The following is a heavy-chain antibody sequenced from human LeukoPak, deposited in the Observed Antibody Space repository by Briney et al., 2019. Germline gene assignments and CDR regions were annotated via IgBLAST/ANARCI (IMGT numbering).Heavy chain of an antibody. CDR2: ISSSSSYI. CDR1: GFTFSSYS. D-gene: IGHD6-19*01. J-gene: IGHJ4*02. V-gene: IGHV3-21*01. CDR3: ARDPGSSGAEIFDH. Sequence: GGSLRLSCAASGFTFSSYSMNWVRQAPGKGLEWVSSISSSSSYIYYADSVKGRFTISRDNAKNTLYLQMNSLRAEDTAVYYCARDPGSSGAEIFDHWGQGTLVTVSS.